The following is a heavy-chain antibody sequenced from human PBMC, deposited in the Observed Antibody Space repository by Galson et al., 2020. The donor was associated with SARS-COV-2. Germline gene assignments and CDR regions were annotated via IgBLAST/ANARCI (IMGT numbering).Heavy chain of an antibody. V-gene: IGHV3-49*03. CDR3: SRDVGRWFGDYYYKGMDV. Sequence: PGGSLRLSCEISGVSDGDYALSWFRQAPGKGLEWVAFIRSQTYGESREYGPSVKGRFIISRDDSRGVAYLSMNSLRIEDTAVYYCSRDVGRWFGDYYYKGMDVWGQGTTVTVSS. J-gene: IGHJ6*02. CDR2: IRSQTYGESR. CDR1: GVSDGDYA. D-gene: IGHD3-10*01.